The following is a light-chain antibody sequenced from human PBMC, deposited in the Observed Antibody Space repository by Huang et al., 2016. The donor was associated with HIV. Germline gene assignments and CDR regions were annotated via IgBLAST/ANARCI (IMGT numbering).Light chain of an antibody. CDR1: QSISTY. V-gene: IGKV1-39*01. J-gene: IGKJ1*01. CDR2: AAS. Sequence: DIQMTQSPSSLSASVGDRVTITCRASQSISTYLNCYQQKPGKAPKLLIYAASSLQSGVPSGFSGSGSGTDFTLTISSLQPEDFATYYCQQSYSTPWTFGQGTNVEIK. CDR3: QQSYSTPWT.